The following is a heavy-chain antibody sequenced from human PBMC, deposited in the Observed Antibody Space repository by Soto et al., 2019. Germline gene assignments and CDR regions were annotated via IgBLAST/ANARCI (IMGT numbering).Heavy chain of an antibody. CDR3: STQASDFWRGYPRYYRHV. D-gene: IGHD3-3*01. V-gene: IGHV3-73*01. CDR2: IRSRGNNYAT. CDR1: GSTFGASA. Sequence: PGGSLRLSCAASGSTFGASALHWVRHPSGRGLEWVGRIRSRGNNYATAYAASMDGRFTISRDDSKNTAYLQLNSLTTEDTAVYYCSTQASDFWRGYPRYYRHVWGKGTTVTVSS. J-gene: IGHJ6*03.